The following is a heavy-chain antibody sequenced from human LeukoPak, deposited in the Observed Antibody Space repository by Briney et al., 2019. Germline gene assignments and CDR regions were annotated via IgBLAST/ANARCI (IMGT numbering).Heavy chain of an antibody. CDR1: GFTFSSYA. CDR2: ISGSGGST. CDR3: AKVRDCCSSTSCYRAPFDY. J-gene: IGHJ4*02. V-gene: IGHV3-23*01. D-gene: IGHD2-2*02. Sequence: PGGSLRLSCAASGFTFSSYAMSWVRQAPGKGLEWVSAISGSGGSTYYADSVKGRFTISRDNSKNTLYLQMNSLRAEDTAVYYCAKVRDCCSSTSCYRAPFDYWGQGTLVTVSS.